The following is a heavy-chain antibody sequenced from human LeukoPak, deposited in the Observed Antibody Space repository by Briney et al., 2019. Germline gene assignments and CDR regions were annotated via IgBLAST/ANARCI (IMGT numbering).Heavy chain of an antibody. D-gene: IGHD3-16*01. V-gene: IGHV3-30*18. J-gene: IGHJ6*02. CDR2: TSFDETYK. CDR3: AKDVGPNYYAYSGMTV. Sequence: GGSLRLSCSASGFNFSAHGMHWVRQAPGKGLEWVAVTSFDETYKFYSDSVKGRFSISRDNSKNTLYLQMNSLNVEDTAFYFCAKDVGPNYYAYSGMTVWGQGPTVTVSS. CDR1: GFNFSAHG.